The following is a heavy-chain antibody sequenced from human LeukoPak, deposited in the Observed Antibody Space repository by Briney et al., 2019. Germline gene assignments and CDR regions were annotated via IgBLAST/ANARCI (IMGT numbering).Heavy chain of an antibody. CDR1: GFSFNFRS. V-gene: IGHV3-21*01. D-gene: IGHD5-12*01. Sequence: PGGSLRLSCAASGFSFNFRSMNWVRQAPGKGLEWISYMTASGVTMYAESVYGRFTISRDNDKKSVYLQMISLRVEDTAVCLCTRDGGYIDSWGQGVLVTVSS. CDR3: TRDGGYIDS. J-gene: IGHJ4*02. CDR2: MTASGVT.